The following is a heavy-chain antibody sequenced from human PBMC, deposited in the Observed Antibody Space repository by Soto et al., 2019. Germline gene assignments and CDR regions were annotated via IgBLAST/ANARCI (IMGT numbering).Heavy chain of an antibody. D-gene: IGHD6-6*01. J-gene: IGHJ6*02. CDR3: GGSSSSPYYYYGMDV. CDR1: GFTSSTYA. V-gene: IGHV3-23*01. CDR2: ISGSGGST. Sequence: PLGSPRLYCPPSGFTSSTYAISWVRQAPGKGLEWVSAISGSGGSTYYADSVKGRFTISRDNHKNTLYLQMNSLRAEDTAVYYCGGSSSSPYYYYGMDVWSQGTGVTVS.